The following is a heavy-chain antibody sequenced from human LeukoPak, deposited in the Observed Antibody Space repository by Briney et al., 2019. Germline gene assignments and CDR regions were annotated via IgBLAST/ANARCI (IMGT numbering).Heavy chain of an antibody. V-gene: IGHV3-53*01. CDR2: ISSVGST. Sequence: PGGSQTLLCIAWGFTVSRNYMSWPRQAPEEGLEGVSLISSVGSTYYADSVKGRFTISRDNSKNTLYLQMNSLRAEDTAVYYCARDQYTSNWYVHHWGQGTLVTVS. CDR1: GFTVSRNY. D-gene: IGHD4-11*01. CDR3: ARDQYTSNWYVHH. J-gene: IGHJ1*01.